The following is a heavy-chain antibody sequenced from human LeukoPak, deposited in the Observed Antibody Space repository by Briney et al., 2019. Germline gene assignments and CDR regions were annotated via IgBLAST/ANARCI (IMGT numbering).Heavy chain of an antibody. Sequence: SQTLSLTCTVSGGSISSGDYYWSWIRQPPGKGLEWIGYIYYSGSTYYSPSLKSRVTISVDTSKNQFSLKLSSVAAADTAVYYCAKTTVTTSGILFDYWGQGTLVTVSS. CDR3: AKTTVTTSGILFDY. V-gene: IGHV4-30-4*08. J-gene: IGHJ4*02. CDR2: IYYSGST. D-gene: IGHD4-17*01. CDR1: GGSISSGDYY.